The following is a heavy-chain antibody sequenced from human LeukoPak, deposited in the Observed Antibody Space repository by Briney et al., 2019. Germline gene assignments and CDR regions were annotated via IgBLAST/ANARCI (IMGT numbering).Heavy chain of an antibody. CDR2: INSDGSST. D-gene: IGHD3-16*01. CDR3: ARDKRGSDYFDY. Sequence: GGSLRLSCAASGFTFSSYWMHWVRQAPGKGLVWVSRINSDGSSTSYADSVKGRFTIFRDNAKNTLYLQMNSLRAEDTAVYYCARDKRGSDYFDYWGQGTLVTVSS. CDR1: GFTFSSYW. J-gene: IGHJ4*02. V-gene: IGHV3-74*01.